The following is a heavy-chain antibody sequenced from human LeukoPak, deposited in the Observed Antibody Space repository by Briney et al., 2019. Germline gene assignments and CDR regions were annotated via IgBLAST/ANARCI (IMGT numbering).Heavy chain of an antibody. CDR1: GGIFSSYA. Sequence: AVKVLCKASGGIFSSYATCWVRQARAQGLEWMGGLLPNFGQTNYAEEFQERDTITADKYQSTEHMTLRSLRSRDTAVYHCERDCDSCVVQQLVRLFPRLDVWRKRTTVGDCS. CDR3: ERDCDSCVVQQLVRLFPRLDV. D-gene: IGHD6-13*01. J-gene: IGHJ6*01. CDR2: LLPNFGQT. V-gene: IGHV1-69*06.